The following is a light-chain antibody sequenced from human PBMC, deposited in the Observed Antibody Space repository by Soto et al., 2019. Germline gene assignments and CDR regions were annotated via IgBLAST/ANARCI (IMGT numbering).Light chain of an antibody. Sequence: DIQMTQSPSTLSASVGDRVTITCRASQSISSWLAWYQQKPGKAPKLLIYDASSLESGVPSRFSGSGYGTEFTLSISSRQADDFATYYCQQHKSYPWTFGQGTKVEI. CDR1: QSISSW. CDR3: QQHKSYPWT. J-gene: IGKJ1*01. CDR2: DAS. V-gene: IGKV1-5*01.